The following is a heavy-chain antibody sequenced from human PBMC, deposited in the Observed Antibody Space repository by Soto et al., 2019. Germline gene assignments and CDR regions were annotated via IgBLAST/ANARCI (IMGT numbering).Heavy chain of an antibody. Sequence: EVQLVESGGGLVQPGRSLRLSCAASGFTFDDYAMHWVRQAPGKGLEWVSGISWNSGSIGYADSVKGRFTISRDNAKNSLYLQMNSLRAEDTALYYCAKGRSSGWQSFDYWGQGTLVTVSS. J-gene: IGHJ4*02. CDR1: GFTFDDYA. CDR3: AKGRSSGWQSFDY. D-gene: IGHD6-19*01. V-gene: IGHV3-9*01. CDR2: ISWNSGSI.